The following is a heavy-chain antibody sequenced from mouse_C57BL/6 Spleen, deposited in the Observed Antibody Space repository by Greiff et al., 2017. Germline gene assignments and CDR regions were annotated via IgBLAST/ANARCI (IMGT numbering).Heavy chain of an antibody. CDR3: ARRRIFRYAMDY. J-gene: IGHJ4*01. Sequence: EVQLQQSGPELVKPGASVKISCKASGYTFTDYYMNWVKQSHGKSLEWIGDINPNNGGTSYNQKFKGKATLTVDKSSSTAYMELRSLTSEDSAVYYCARRRIFRYAMDYWGQGTSVTVSS. D-gene: IGHD3-2*02. CDR1: GYTFTDYY. CDR2: INPNNGGT. V-gene: IGHV1-26*01.